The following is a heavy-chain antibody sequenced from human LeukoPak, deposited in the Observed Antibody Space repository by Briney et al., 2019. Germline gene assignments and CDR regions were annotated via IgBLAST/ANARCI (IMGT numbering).Heavy chain of an antibody. CDR1: GFTFSSYA. V-gene: IGHV3-30*04. D-gene: IGHD3-10*01. CDR3: ARARFGAMKDAFDI. CDR2: ISYDGSNK. J-gene: IGHJ3*02. Sequence: GRSLRLSCAASGFTFSSYAMHWVRQAPGKGLEGVGVISYDGSNKYYPDSVKGRFTISRDNSKNTLYLQMNSLRAEDTAVYYCARARFGAMKDAFDIWGQGTMVTVSS.